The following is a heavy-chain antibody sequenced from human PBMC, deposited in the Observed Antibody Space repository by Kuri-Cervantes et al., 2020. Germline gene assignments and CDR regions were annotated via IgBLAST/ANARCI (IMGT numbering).Heavy chain of an antibody. D-gene: IGHD1-26*01. CDR2: ISHSGST. J-gene: IGHJ1*01. Sequence: SQTLSLTCAVYGGSFSDYSWNWIRQPPGRGLEWIGEISHSGSTNYSPSLKSRVSISVDTSKNQFSLKLNSVTAADTAVYYCARGGGGSYFRFWGQGTLVTVSS. CDR1: GGSFSDYS. V-gene: IGHV4-34*01. CDR3: ARGGGGSYFRF.